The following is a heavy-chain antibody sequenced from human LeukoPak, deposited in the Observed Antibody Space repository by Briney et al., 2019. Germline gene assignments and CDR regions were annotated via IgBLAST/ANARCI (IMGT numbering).Heavy chain of an antibody. CDR3: ARDRGVVVVPANMDY. D-gene: IGHD2-2*01. J-gene: IGHJ4*02. CDR2: ISAYNGNT. CDR1: GYTFTSYD. V-gene: IGHV1-18*01. Sequence: ASVKVSCKASGYTFTSYDINWVRQATGQGLEWMGWISAYNGNTNYAQKLQGRVTMTTDTSTSTAYMELRSLRSDDTAVYYCARDRGVVVVPANMDYWGQGTLVTVSS.